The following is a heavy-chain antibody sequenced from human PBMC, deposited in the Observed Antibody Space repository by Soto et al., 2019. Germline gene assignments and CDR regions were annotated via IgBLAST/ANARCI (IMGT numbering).Heavy chain of an antibody. J-gene: IGHJ5*02. CDR3: ARLPWADYGGIFDP. V-gene: IGHV4-59*01. CDR1: GGSIGNYY. Sequence: PSETLSLTCTVSGGSIGNYYWSWIRHPPGKKLEWIGYIYYSGSTNYNPSLKSRVTISVDTSKNQFSLKLYSVTTADTAMYYCARLPWADYGGIFDPWGQGTLVT. D-gene: IGHD4-17*01. CDR2: IYYSGST.